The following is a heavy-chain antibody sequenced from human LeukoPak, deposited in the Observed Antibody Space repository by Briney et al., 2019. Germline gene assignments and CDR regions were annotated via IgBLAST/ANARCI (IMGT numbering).Heavy chain of an antibody. CDR3: ARSYDSSGYFDY. CDR1: GFTVSSNY. J-gene: IGHJ4*02. CDR2: IYSGGST. D-gene: IGHD3-22*01. V-gene: IGHV3-66*01. Sequence: PGGSLRLSCAASGFTVSSNYMSWVRQAPGKGLEWVSVIYSGGSTYYADSVKGRFNISRDISKNTVYLQMNSLRAEDTAVYYCARSYDSSGYFDYWGQGTLVTVSS.